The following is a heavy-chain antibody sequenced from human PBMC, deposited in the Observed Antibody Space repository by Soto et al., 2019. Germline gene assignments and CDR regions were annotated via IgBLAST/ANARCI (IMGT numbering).Heavy chain of an antibody. D-gene: IGHD6-13*01. CDR1: GYSFTSYW. CDR2: IDPSDSYT. CDR3: ARQRGSGSSCYVGYYGMDV. V-gene: IGHV5-10-1*01. Sequence: PGESLKISCKGSGYSFTSYWISWVRQMPGKGLEWMGRIDPSDSYTNYSPSFQGHVTISADKSISTAYLQWSSLKASDTAMYYCARQRGSGSSCYVGYYGMDVWGQGTTVTVSS. J-gene: IGHJ6*02.